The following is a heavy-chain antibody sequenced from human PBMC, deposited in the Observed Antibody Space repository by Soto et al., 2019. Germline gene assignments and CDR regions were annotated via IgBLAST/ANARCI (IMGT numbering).Heavy chain of an antibody. Sequence: ASVKVSCKASGYTFTSYGISWVRQAPGQGLEWMGWISAYNGNTNYAQKLQGRVTMTTDTSTSTAYMELRSLRSDDTAVYYCALSGRGYCSGGSCSFDYWGQGTLVTVSS. J-gene: IGHJ4*02. CDR3: ALSGRGYCSGGSCSFDY. V-gene: IGHV1-18*01. CDR1: GYTFTSYG. CDR2: ISAYNGNT. D-gene: IGHD2-15*01.